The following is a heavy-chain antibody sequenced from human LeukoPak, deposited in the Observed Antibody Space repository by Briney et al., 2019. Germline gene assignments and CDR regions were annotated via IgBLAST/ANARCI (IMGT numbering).Heavy chain of an antibody. CDR2: INSDGSST. D-gene: IGHD3-22*01. CDR1: GFSFRGYT. Sequence: GGSLRLSCAASGFSFRGYTMHWVRQVPGKGLEWVSRINSDGSSTSYADSVKGRFTISRDNAKNTLYLQMNSLRAEDTAVYYCARGVDYYDSSGYLLGYWGQGTLVTVSS. V-gene: IGHV3-74*01. CDR3: ARGVDYYDSSGYLLGY. J-gene: IGHJ4*02.